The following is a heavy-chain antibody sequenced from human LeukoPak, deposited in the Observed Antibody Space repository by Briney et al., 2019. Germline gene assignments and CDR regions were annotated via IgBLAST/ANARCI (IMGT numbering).Heavy chain of an antibody. Sequence: PPESLSLTCAVYGGSFSDYFWNWIRQPPGKGVEWVGGINHSGTTNYNPSLKSRATIVVDTSKNQFFLMLSAVTAADTAVYHCARGLRLPSRSSRTVLHLWGKGTRVTVSA. CDR2: INHSGTT. D-gene: IGHD2-15*01. CDR3: ARGLRLPSRSSRTVLHL. J-gene: IGHJ6*04. CDR1: GGSFSDYF. V-gene: IGHV4-34*01.